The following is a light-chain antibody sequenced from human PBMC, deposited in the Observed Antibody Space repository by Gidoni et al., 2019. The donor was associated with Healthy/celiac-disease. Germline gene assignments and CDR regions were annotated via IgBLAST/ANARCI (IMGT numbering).Light chain of an antibody. V-gene: IGKV1-5*03. J-gene: IGKJ2*01. Sequence: DIQMNQSPTTLSASVGDRVTITCRASQSISSWLAWYQQKPGNAPKLLIYKASSLESGAPSMFSGSGSGTESTLIISSLQPDDFATYYCQQYNSYPYTFGQXTKLEIK. CDR3: QQYNSYPYT. CDR1: QSISSW. CDR2: KAS.